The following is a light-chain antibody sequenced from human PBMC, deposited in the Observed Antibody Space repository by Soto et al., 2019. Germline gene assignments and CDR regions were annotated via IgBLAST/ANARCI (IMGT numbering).Light chain of an antibody. CDR1: QSVSSN. J-gene: IGKJ4*01. CDR3: QQYNNWLT. Sequence: EIVMTQSPATLSVSPGERATLSCRASQSVSSNLAWYQQKPGQAPRLLIYGASTRATGIPARFSGSGSGTEFTLTISRLQSEDFAVYYWQQYNNWLTFGGGTKVEIK. V-gene: IGKV3-15*01. CDR2: GAS.